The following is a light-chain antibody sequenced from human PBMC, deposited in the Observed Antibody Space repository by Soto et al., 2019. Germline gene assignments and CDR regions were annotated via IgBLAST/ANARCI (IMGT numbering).Light chain of an antibody. J-gene: IGKJ1*01. CDR2: AAS. CDR3: QQSFRVPRT. Sequence: DILMTQSPSSLSASVGDSVTLTCRTSQPISTYQNWYQHKSGRAPQLLIYAASSLQTGVPSRFSGSGSGTEFTLTISSLQPEDFATYYCQQSFRVPRTFGQGTKVEI. CDR1: QPISTY. V-gene: IGKV1-39*01.